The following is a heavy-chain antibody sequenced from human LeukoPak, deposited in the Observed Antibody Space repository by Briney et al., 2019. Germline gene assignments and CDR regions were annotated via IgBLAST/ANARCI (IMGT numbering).Heavy chain of an antibody. J-gene: IGHJ4*02. V-gene: IGHV4-59*01. CDR3: ARSCGGGCPFDY. CDR1: GGSISSYY. D-gene: IGHD2-21*01. CDR2: IYYSGST. Sequence: PSETLSLTCTVSGGSISSYYWSWIRQPPGKGLEWIGYIYYSGSTNYNPSLKSRVTISVDTSKNQFSLKLSSVTAADTAVYYCARSCGGGCPFDYWGQGTLVTVSS.